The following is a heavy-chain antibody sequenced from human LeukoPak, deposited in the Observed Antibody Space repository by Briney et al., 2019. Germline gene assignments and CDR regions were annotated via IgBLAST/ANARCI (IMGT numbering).Heavy chain of an antibody. V-gene: IGHV4-30-4*08. CDR2: IYYSGRT. J-gene: IGHJ6*02. D-gene: IGHD4-23*01. CDR3: ARESTVITGQGRIFTGNYHGMDV. CDR1: GGSISSSSYY. Sequence: SETLSLTCTVPGGSISSSSYYWSWIRQPPGKGLEWIGYIYYSGRTYYNPSLQSRVTISVDTSKNQFSLKLRSVTAADTAEYYCARESTVITGQGRIFTGNYHGMDVWGHGTTVIVSS.